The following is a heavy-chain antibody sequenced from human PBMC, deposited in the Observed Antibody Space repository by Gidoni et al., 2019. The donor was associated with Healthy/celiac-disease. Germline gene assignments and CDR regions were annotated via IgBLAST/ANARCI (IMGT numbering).Heavy chain of an antibody. D-gene: IGHD6-19*01. J-gene: IGHJ4*02. Sequence: EVQLVESGGGLVQPGRSLRLSCAASGFTFDDYAMHWVRQAPGKGLEWVSGISWNSGSIGYADSVKGRFTISRDNAKNFLYLQMNSLRAEDTALYYCAKDMSPAVAGVFDYWGQGTLVTVSS. CDR3: AKDMSPAVAGVFDY. CDR2: ISWNSGSI. V-gene: IGHV3-9*01. CDR1: GFTFDDYA.